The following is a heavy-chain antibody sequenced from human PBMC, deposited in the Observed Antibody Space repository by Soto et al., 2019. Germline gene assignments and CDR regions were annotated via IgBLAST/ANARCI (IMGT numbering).Heavy chain of an antibody. J-gene: IGHJ4*02. CDR3: ARDVGLDSDDFFAY. CDR2: IRGDGGQT. V-gene: IGHV3-23*01. CDR1: GLTFTSYG. Sequence: GGSLRLSCTASGLTFTSYGMGWVRQAPGKGLQWVSTIRGDGGQTHYTDSVKGRFSISRDNSKNTVYLQMDSLRAEDTAMYFCARDVGLDSDDFFAYWGQGTQVTVSS. D-gene: IGHD3-9*01.